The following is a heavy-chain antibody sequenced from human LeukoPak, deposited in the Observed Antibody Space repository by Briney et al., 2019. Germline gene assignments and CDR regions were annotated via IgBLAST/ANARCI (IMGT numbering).Heavy chain of an antibody. Sequence: PGGSLRLSCAASGFTFSSYGMHWVRQAPGKGLEWVAFIRYDGSNKYYADSVKGRFTISRDNAKNSLYLQMNSLRAEDTAVYYCARDLGPELSGYYYGMDVWGQGTTVTVSS. CDR1: GFTFSSYG. CDR3: ARDLGPELSGYYYGMDV. D-gene: IGHD3-16*02. V-gene: IGHV3-30*02. J-gene: IGHJ6*02. CDR2: IRYDGSNK.